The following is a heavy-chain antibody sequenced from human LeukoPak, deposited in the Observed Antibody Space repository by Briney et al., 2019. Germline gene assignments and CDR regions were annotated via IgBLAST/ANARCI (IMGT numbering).Heavy chain of an antibody. D-gene: IGHD6-6*01. CDR2: ISSSSSYI. Sequence: GGSLRLSCAASGFTFSSYSMNWVRQAPGKGLEWVSSISSSSSYIYYADSVKGRFTISRDNSKNTLYLQMNSLRAEDTAVYYCAKDPSARRYYYYYMDVWGKGTTVTVSS. CDR1: GFTFSSYS. CDR3: AKDPSARRYYYYYMDV. V-gene: IGHV3-21*01. J-gene: IGHJ6*03.